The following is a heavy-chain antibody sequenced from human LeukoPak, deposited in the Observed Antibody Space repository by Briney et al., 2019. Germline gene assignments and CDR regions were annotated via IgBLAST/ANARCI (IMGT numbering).Heavy chain of an antibody. CDR1: GFTFSSYA. CDR2: ISGSGGST. V-gene: IGHV3-23*01. J-gene: IGHJ4*02. D-gene: IGHD5-18*01. Sequence: GGSLRLSCAAFGFTFSSYAMSWVRQAPGKGLEWVSAISGSGGSTYYADSVKGRFTTSRDNSKNTLYLQMNSLRAEDTAVYYCAKEIGQLWLPDSWGQGTLVTVSS. CDR3: AKEIGQLWLPDS.